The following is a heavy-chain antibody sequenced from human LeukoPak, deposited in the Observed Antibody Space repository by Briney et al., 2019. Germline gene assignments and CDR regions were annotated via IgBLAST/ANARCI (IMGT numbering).Heavy chain of an antibody. Sequence: GGSLRLSCAASGFTFSRAWMSWVRQAPGKGLEWVANIKEDGSEDYYADSVKGRLAISKDNAKNSLYLQMNNLRAEDTAMYYCARDADGYEDWGQGTLVIVSS. D-gene: IGHD5-24*01. CDR3: ARDADGYED. J-gene: IGHJ4*02. CDR1: GFTFSRAW. CDR2: IKEDGSED. V-gene: IGHV3-7*01.